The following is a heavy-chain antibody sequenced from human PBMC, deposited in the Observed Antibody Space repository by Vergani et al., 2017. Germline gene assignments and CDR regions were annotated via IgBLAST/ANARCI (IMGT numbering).Heavy chain of an antibody. CDR1: GFTFSSYS. V-gene: IGHV3-21*05. CDR2: ISSSGSTI. CDR3: ARFMLELLGVD. Sequence: EVQLVESGGGLVKPGGSLRLSCAASGFTFSSYSMNWVRQAPGKGLEWVSYISSSGSTIYYADSVKGRFTISRDNAKNSLYLQMNSLRAEDTAVYYCARFMLELLGVDWGQGTLVTVSS. D-gene: IGHD1-7*01. J-gene: IGHJ4*02.